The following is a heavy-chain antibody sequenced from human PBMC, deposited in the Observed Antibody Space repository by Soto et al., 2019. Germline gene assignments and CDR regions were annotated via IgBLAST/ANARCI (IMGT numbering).Heavy chain of an antibody. CDR3: ARAPLGYCSSTSCYNLYYYYGMDV. D-gene: IGHD2-2*02. J-gene: IGHJ6*02. Sequence: ASVKVSCKASGGTFSSYAISWVRQAPGQGLEWMGGIIPIFGTANYAQKFQGRVTITADESTSTAYMELSSLRSEDTAVYYCARAPLGYCSSTSCYNLYYYYGMDVWAQGTTVTVS. V-gene: IGHV1-69*13. CDR2: IIPIFGTA. CDR1: GGTFSSYA.